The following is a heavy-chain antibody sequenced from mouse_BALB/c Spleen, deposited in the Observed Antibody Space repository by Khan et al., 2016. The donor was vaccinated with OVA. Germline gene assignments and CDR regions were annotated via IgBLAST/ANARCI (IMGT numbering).Heavy chain of an antibody. V-gene: IGHV3-8*02. D-gene: IGHD1-1*01. CDR2: ISYSGNT. J-gene: IGHJ3*01. CDR3: ACELRGFAY. CDR1: GDSITRGY. Sequence: EVQLQESGPGLVKPSQTLSLTCSVTGDSITRGYWNWIRKFPGNKLDYMGYISYSGNTYYNPSLKSRISITRDTSKNQYYLQLNSVTTEDTVTYYGACELRGFAYWGQGTLVTVAA.